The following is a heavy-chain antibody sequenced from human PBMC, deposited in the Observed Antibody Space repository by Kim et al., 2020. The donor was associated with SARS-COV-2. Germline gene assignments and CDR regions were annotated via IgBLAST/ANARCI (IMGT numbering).Heavy chain of an antibody. Sequence: GGSLRLSCAASGFTFSSYWMSWVRQAPGKGLEWVANIKQDGSEKYYVDSVKGRFTISRDNAKNSLYLQMNSLRAEDTAVYYCARRARVSGASCYYFDYWGQGTLVTVSS. CDR1: GFTFSSYW. CDR2: IKQDGSEK. V-gene: IGHV3-7*01. CDR3: ARRARVSGASCYYFDY. D-gene: IGHD2-15*01. J-gene: IGHJ4*02.